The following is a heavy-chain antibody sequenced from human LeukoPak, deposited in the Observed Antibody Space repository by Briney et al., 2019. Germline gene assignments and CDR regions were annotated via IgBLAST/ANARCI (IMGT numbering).Heavy chain of an antibody. CDR1: GYTFTSYG. V-gene: IGHV1-18*04. D-gene: IGHD4-17*01. Sequence: ASVKVSCKASGYTFTSYGISWVRQAPGQGLEWMGWISAYNGNTNYAQKLQGRVTMTTDTSTSTAYMELRSLRSDDTAVYYYARDDDGDPYYYYGMDVWGKGTTVTVSS. CDR3: ARDDDGDPYYYYGMDV. CDR2: ISAYNGNT. J-gene: IGHJ6*04.